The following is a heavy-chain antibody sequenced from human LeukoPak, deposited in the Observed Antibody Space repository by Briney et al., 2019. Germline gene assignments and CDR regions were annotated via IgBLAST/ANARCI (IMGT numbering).Heavy chain of an antibody. D-gene: IGHD1-26*01. CDR2: INAGNGNT. V-gene: IGHV1-3*03. CDR3: ARDSVGATDY. J-gene: IGHJ4*02. CDR1: GYTFTSYA. Sequence: ASVKVSCKASGYTFTSYAMNWVRQAPGQGLEWMGWINAGNGNTKYSQEFQGRVTITRDTSASTAYMELSSLRSEDTAVYYCARDSVGATDYWGQGTLVTVSS.